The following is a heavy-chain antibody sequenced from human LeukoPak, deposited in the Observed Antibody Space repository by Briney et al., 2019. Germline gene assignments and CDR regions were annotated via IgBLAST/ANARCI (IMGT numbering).Heavy chain of an antibody. V-gene: IGHV3-9*01. D-gene: IGHD5-12*01. CDR2: ISWNSGSI. CDR3: AKDIGEADSGYDFYS. Sequence: PGRSLRLSCAASGFTFDDYAMHWVRQAPGKGLEWVSGISWNSGSIGYADSVKGRFTISRDNAKNSLYLQMNSLRAEDTALYYCAKDIGEADSGYDFYSWGQGTLVTVSS. CDR1: GFTFDDYA. J-gene: IGHJ4*02.